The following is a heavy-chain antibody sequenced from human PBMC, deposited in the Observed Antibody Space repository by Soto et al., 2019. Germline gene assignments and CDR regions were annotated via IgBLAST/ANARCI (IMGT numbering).Heavy chain of an antibody. J-gene: IGHJ4*02. CDR3: AKGSYSSGWYAYFDY. Sequence: GSLRLSCAASGFTFSSYAMSWVRQAPGKGLEWVSAISGSGGSTYYADSVKGRFTISRDNSKNTLYLQMNSRRAEDTAVYYGAKGSYSSGWYAYFDYWGQGTLVTVSS. CDR2: ISGSGGST. CDR1: GFTFSSYA. D-gene: IGHD6-19*01. V-gene: IGHV3-23*01.